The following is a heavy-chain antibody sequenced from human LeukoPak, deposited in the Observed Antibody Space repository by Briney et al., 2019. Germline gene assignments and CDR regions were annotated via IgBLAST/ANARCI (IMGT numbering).Heavy chain of an antibody. CDR1: GGSISSSSYY. Sequence: SETLSLTCTVSGGSISSSSYYWGWIRQPPGKGLEWIGSIYYSGSTYYNPSLKSRVTISVDTSKNQFSLKLSSVTAADTAVYYCARHGVVVPAAIDGWGQGTLVTVSS. D-gene: IGHD2-2*01. CDR2: IYYSGST. CDR3: ARHGVVVPAAIDG. J-gene: IGHJ4*02. V-gene: IGHV4-39*01.